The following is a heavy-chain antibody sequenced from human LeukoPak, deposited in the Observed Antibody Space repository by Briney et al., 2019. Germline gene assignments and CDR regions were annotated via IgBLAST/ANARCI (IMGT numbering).Heavy chain of an antibody. Sequence: GESLKISCKSSGDIFTSYWIGWVRQMPGKGLEWMGIIYPDDSDTRYSPSFQGQVTISADKSISTAYLQWSSLKASDTAIYYCARGPSPNWFDPWGQGTLVTVSS. CDR1: GDIFTSYW. CDR3: ARGPSPNWFDP. CDR2: IYPDDSDT. J-gene: IGHJ5*02. V-gene: IGHV5-51*01.